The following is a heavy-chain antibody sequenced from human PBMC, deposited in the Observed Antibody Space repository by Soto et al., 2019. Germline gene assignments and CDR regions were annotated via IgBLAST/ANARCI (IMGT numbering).Heavy chain of an antibody. V-gene: IGHV3-74*01. CDR2: INSDGSST. CDR3: GRHSSSWSFDY. Sequence: GGSLRLSCAASGFTFSSYWMRWVRQAPGKGLVWVSRINSDGSSTSYADSVKGRFTVSRDNAKNTLYLQMNSLRVEDTAVYYCGRHSSSWSFDYWGQGTLVTAPQ. J-gene: IGHJ4*02. D-gene: IGHD6-13*01. CDR1: GFTFSSYW.